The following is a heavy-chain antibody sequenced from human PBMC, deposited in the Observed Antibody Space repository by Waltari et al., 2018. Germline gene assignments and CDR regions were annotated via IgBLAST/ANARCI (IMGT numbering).Heavy chain of an antibody. J-gene: IGHJ1*01. D-gene: IGHD2-15*01. CDR1: GFTFSSYW. CDR3: ATYCSGGSCYEGSYFQH. Sequence: EVQLVESGGGLVQPGGSLRLSCAASGFTFSSYWMSWVRQAPGRGLEWVANIKQDGSGKYYVDSVKGRFTISRDNAKNSLYLQMNSLRAEDTAVYYCATYCSGGSCYEGSYFQHWGQGTLVTVSS. V-gene: IGHV3-7*01. CDR2: IKQDGSGK.